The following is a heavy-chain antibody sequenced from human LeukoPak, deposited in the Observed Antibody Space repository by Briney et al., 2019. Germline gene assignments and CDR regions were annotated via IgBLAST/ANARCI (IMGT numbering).Heavy chain of an antibody. V-gene: IGHV5-51*01. CDR2: IYPGYSDT. CDR3: ARLGIAAAHGDY. D-gene: IGHD6-13*01. Sequence: GESLKISCKGSGYSFTSYWIGWGRQRPGEGLEWVGIIYPGYSDTSYSPSFQGQVTISADKCISTAYLQWSSLKASDTAMYYCARLGIAAAHGDYWGQGTLVTVSS. CDR1: GYSFTSYW. J-gene: IGHJ4*02.